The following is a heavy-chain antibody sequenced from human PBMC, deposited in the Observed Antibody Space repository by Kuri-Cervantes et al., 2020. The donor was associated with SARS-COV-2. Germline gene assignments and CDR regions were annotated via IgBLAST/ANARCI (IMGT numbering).Heavy chain of an antibody. CDR3: ARGQGSGWYLGLSANWFDP. CDR1: GFTFSSYS. Sequence: GGSLRLSCAASGFTFSSYSMNWVRQAPGKGLEWVSSISSSSSYTNYADSVKGRFTISRDNAKNSLYLQMNSLRAEDTAVYYCARGQGSGWYLGLSANWFDPWGQGTLVTDSS. J-gene: IGHJ5*02. CDR2: ISSSSSYT. D-gene: IGHD6-19*01. V-gene: IGHV3-21*01.